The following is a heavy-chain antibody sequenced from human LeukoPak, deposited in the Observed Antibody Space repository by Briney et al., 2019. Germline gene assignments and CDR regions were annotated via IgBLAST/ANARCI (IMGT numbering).Heavy chain of an antibody. J-gene: IGHJ4*02. Sequence: GGSLRLSCAASGFIFSDYYMTWIRQAPGKGLEWVSYITSSGSSMYYADSVKGRFTISRDNAKNSLYLQTNSLRAEDTAAYYCARYQPYSYGYGGFDYWGQGTLVTVSS. D-gene: IGHD5-18*01. CDR3: ARYQPYSYGYGGFDY. CDR2: ITSSGSSM. V-gene: IGHV3-11*01. CDR1: GFIFSDYY.